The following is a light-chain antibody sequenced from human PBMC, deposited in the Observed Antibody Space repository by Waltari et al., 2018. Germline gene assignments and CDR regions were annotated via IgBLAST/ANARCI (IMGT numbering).Light chain of an antibody. J-gene: IGKJ2*01. CDR2: GAS. CDR1: QSITKKF. V-gene: IGKV3-20*01. CDR3: QQYGSSVMYT. Sequence: VLTQSPGTLSLSPGERATLSCRASQSITKKFFAWYQQKPGQAPRILIYGASSRAAGIPDRFSGSGSGTDFTLTISRLEPDDSAVYYCQQYGSSVMYTFGQGTKLEIK.